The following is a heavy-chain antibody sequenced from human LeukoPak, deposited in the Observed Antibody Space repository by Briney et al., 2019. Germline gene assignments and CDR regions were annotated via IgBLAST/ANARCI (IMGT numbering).Heavy chain of an antibody. CDR3: ARDRYTTPDY. CDR2: ISSSGTTI. D-gene: IGHD2-15*01. J-gene: IGHJ4*02. V-gene: IGHV3-11*04. CDR1: GFTFSDYY. Sequence: PGGSLRLSCVASGFTFSDYYMSWISQAPGKGLEWISYISSSGTTIYYTDSVKGRLTISRDNAKNSLYLQMNSLRAEDTGVYYCARDRYTTPDYWGQGTLVTVSS.